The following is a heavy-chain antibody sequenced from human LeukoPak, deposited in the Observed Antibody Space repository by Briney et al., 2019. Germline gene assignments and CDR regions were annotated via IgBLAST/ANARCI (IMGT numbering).Heavy chain of an antibody. D-gene: IGHD3-10*01. CDR3: ARVDYYDSGDY. J-gene: IGHJ4*02. Sequence: ASVKVSCKASGYTFTAYYIHWVRQAPGQGLEWMGWINPNTGVTNYAQNFQGRVTLTRDTSTSTAYMELSRLRSDDTAVYYCARVDYYDSGDYWGQGTLVTVSS. CDR2: INPNTGVT. V-gene: IGHV1-2*02. CDR1: GYTFTAYY.